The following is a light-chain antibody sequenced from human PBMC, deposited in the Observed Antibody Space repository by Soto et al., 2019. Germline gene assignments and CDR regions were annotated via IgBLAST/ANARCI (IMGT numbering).Light chain of an antibody. V-gene: IGKV3D-7*01. CDR1: QRVTSSY. CDR3: QQANSFPLT. CDR2: SAS. J-gene: IGKJ3*01. Sequence: EIVLTQSPGTLSLSPGERAILSCRASQRVTSSYLAWYQQKPGKAPNLLIYSASTLHSGVPSRFSGSGSGTDFTLTISSLQPEDFGTYYCQQANSFPLTFGPGTKVDMK.